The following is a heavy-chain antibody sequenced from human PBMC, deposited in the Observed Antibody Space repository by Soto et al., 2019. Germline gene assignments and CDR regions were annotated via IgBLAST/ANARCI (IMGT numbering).Heavy chain of an antibody. J-gene: IGHJ5*02. CDR3: ARGPATVYNWFDP. D-gene: IGHD2-15*01. V-gene: IGHV1-69*06. CDR2: IIPIFGTA. CDR1: GGTFSSYA. Sequence: ASVKVSCKASGGTFSSYAISWVRQAPGQGLEWMGGIIPIFGTANYAQKFQGRVTITADKSTSTAYMELSSLRSEDTAVYYCARGPATVYNWFDPWGQGTLVTVSS.